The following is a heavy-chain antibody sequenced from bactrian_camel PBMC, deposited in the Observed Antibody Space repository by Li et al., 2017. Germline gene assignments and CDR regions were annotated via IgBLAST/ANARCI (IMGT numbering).Heavy chain of an antibody. D-gene: IGHD3*01. CDR1: RSIAISRC. CDR2: IATGGGIT. CDR3: AAEADRQFRLPCYVTADFGY. J-gene: IGHJ6*01. V-gene: IGHV3S53*01. Sequence: HVQLVESGGGSVQAGGSLSLSCVSSRSIAISRCMGLFRQAPGKEREAVAVIATGGGITHYADSVKCRFTISEDDAKNTVDLQMNSLKPDDTAMYYCAAEADRQFRLPCYVTADFGYWGQGTQVTVS.